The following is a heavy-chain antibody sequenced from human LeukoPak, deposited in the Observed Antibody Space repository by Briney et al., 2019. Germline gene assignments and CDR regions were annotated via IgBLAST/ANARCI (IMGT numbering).Heavy chain of an antibody. J-gene: IGHJ6*02. CDR1: GFTFSNYA. Sequence: GGSLRLSCAASGFTFSNYAMSWVRQAPGKGLEWVSVISGSGATPDYADSVMGRFTISRDNSKNTLYLQLDSLRAEDTAVYFCAKGLWGAYYYGMDVWGQGTTVTVSS. CDR2: ISGSGATP. V-gene: IGHV3-23*01. CDR3: AKGLWGAYYYGMDV. D-gene: IGHD3-16*01.